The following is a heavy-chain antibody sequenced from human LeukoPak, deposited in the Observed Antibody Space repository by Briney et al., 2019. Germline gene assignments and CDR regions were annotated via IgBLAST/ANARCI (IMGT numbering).Heavy chain of an antibody. V-gene: IGHV4-39*07. D-gene: IGHD3-10*01. Sequence: PSETLSLTCTVSGGSISSSSYNWGWIRQPPGKGLEWIGSIYYSGSTYYNPSLKSRVTISVDTSKNQFSLKLSSVTAADTAVYYCARDGGFITMVRGVQGWFDPWGQGTLVTVSS. CDR1: GGSISSSSYN. J-gene: IGHJ5*02. CDR3: ARDGGFITMVRGVQGWFDP. CDR2: IYYSGST.